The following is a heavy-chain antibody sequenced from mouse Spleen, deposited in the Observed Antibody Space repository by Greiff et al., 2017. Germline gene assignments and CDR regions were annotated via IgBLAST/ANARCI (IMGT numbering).Heavy chain of an antibody. CDR1: GFSLTSYG. J-gene: IGHJ4*01. V-gene: IGHV2-2*02. CDR3: ARVPYDLLEGGAMDY. D-gene: IGHD2-3*01. Sequence: QVQLKQSGPGLVQPSQSLSITCTVSGFSLTSYGVHWVRQSPGKGLEWLGVIWSGGSTDYNAAFISRLSISKDNSKSQVFFKMNSLQANDTAIYYCARVPYDLLEGGAMDYWGQGTSVTVSS. CDR2: IWSGGST.